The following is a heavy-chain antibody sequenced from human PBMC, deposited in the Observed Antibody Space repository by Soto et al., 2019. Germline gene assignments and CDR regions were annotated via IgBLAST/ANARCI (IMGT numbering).Heavy chain of an antibody. D-gene: IGHD3-16*01. V-gene: IGHV1-18*01. CDR2: ISGFNGNT. CDR3: ARIGVSSRHESPDFDS. J-gene: IGHJ4*02. CDR1: GYTFNFYG. Sequence: SVKVSCKASGYTFNFYGITWVRQAPGQGLEWMGWISGFNGNTNYAADLQGRVTMTTDTSTSTAYMELRGLRSDDTAVYYCARIGVSSRHESPDFDSWGQGTLVTVSS.